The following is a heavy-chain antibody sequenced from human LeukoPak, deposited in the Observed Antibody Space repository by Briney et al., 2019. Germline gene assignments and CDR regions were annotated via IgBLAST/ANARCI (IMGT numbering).Heavy chain of an antibody. J-gene: IGHJ4*02. V-gene: IGHV3-53*01. D-gene: IGHD3-22*01. Sequence: GGSLRLSCAASGFTVDSNYLSWVRQAPGKGLEWVSVIYSGGSTYSADSVKGRFTISRDNSKNTLYLQMNSLRAEDTAVYYCARDSNYDTSGHYYWGQGTLVTVSS. CDR3: ARDSNYDTSGHYY. CDR2: IYSGGST. CDR1: GFTVDSNY.